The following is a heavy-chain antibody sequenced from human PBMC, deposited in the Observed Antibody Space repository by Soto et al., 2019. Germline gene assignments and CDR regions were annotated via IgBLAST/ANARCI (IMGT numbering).Heavy chain of an antibody. CDR3: ARQRDYYDILTGYYIGGSGMDV. J-gene: IGHJ6*02. CDR1: GFTFSSYG. V-gene: IGHV3-33*01. CDR2: IWYDGSNK. Sequence: GGSLRLSCAASGFTFSSYGMRWVRQAPGKGLEWVAVIWYDGSNKYYADSVKGRFTISRDNSKNTLYLQMNSLRAEDTAVYYCARQRDYYDILTGYYIGGSGMDVWGQGTTVTVSS. D-gene: IGHD3-9*01.